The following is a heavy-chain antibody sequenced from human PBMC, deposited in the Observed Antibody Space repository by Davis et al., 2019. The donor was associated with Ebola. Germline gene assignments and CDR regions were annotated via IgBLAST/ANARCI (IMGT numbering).Heavy chain of an antibody. Sequence: ASVKVSCKASGYTFTGYYMHWVRQAPGQGLEWMGWINPNSGGTNYAQKFQGWVTMTRDTSISTAYMELSRLRSDDTAVYYCARDRQLVDYYYYGMDVWGQGTTVTVSS. CDR2: INPNSGGT. V-gene: IGHV1-2*04. CDR3: ARDRQLVDYYYYGMDV. J-gene: IGHJ6*02. CDR1: GYTFTGYY. D-gene: IGHD6-6*01.